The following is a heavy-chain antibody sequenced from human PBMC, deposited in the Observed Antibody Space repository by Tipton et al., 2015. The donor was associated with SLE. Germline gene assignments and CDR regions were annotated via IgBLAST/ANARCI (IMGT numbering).Heavy chain of an antibody. V-gene: IGHV4-59*01. Sequence: GLVKPSETLSLTCTVSGASISTYYWSWIRQPPGKSLEWIGHIYYGVSTYLNPSLKSRVTISVDTSKNQFSLKLSSVTTADTAVYFCARMGQLKGFMITYFDYWGQGTLVTVSS. CDR2: IYYGVST. CDR1: GASISTYY. CDR3: ARMGQLKGFMITYFDY. D-gene: IGHD3-16*01. J-gene: IGHJ4*02.